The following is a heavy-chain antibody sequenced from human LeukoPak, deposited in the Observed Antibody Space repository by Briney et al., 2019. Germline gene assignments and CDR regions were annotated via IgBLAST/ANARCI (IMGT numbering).Heavy chain of an antibody. J-gene: IGHJ4*02. Sequence: GESLKISCAASGFTFRSSWMHWVRQAPGKGLMWMSRLNGDGSITSSADSVKGRFIISSDNAMNTLYLQMNSLRAEDTAIYFCGRGHVDLIDHWGRGTLVTVSS. CDR1: GFTFRSSW. V-gene: IGHV3-74*01. CDR3: GRGHVDLIDH. CDR2: LNGDGSIT. D-gene: IGHD5-24*01.